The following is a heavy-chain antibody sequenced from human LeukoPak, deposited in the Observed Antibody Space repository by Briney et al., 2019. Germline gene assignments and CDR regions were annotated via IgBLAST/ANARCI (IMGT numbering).Heavy chain of an antibody. V-gene: IGHV3-23*01. CDR1: GFTFSSYA. Sequence: GGSLRLSCAASGFTFSSYAMSWVRQAPGKGLEWVSAISGSGGSAYYADSVKGRFTISRDNSKNTLYLQMNSLRAEDTAVYYCATGGTPYYYYGMDVWGQGTTVTVSS. D-gene: IGHD1-26*01. CDR2: ISGSGGSA. CDR3: ATGGTPYYYYGMDV. J-gene: IGHJ6*02.